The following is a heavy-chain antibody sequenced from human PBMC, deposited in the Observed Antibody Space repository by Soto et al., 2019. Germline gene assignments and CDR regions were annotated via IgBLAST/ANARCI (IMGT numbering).Heavy chain of an antibody. CDR2: VSGSGGSR. CDR1: GFTFSSHG. Sequence: PGGSLRLSCAASGFTFSSHGMSWVRQAPGKGLEWVSGVSGSGGSRYYADSVKGRFAISRDNSKNTLFLQMNSLRAEDTALYYCAKRTQLSSISSLGAFEIWGQGTLVTVSS. J-gene: IGHJ3*02. CDR3: AKRTQLSSISSLGAFEI. D-gene: IGHD2-21*01. V-gene: IGHV3-23*01.